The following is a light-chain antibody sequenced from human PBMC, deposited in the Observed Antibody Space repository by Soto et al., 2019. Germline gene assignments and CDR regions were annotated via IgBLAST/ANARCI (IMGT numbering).Light chain of an antibody. CDR1: QSVSSY. Sequence: IVLTQSPATLSLSPGERATLSCSASQSVSSYLACHQQKPGQAPRLLIYDASNRSTGIPARFSGSGSGTDFTLTISSLEPEDFAVYYCQQRSNWPPIITFGQGTRLEIK. V-gene: IGKV3-11*01. CDR3: QQRSNWPPIIT. J-gene: IGKJ5*01. CDR2: DAS.